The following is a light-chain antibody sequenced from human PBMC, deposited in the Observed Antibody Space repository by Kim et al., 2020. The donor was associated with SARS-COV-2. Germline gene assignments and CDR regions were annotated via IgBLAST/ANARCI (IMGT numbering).Light chain of an antibody. CDR3: CSYAGSYRVV. Sequence: QSALTQPRSVSGSPGQSVTISCTGTSSDVGGYNYVSWYQQHPGKAPKLMIYDVSKRPSGVPDRFSGSKSGNTASLTISGLQAEDEADYYCCSYAGSYRVVFGRGTHLTVL. J-gene: IGLJ2*01. CDR1: SSDVGGYNY. V-gene: IGLV2-11*01. CDR2: DVS.